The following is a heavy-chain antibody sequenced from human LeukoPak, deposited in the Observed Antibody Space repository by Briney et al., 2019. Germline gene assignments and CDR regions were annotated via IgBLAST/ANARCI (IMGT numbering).Heavy chain of an antibody. CDR1: GFTFSSYA. J-gene: IGHJ3*02. CDR2: ISSNGGST. D-gene: IGHD1-26*01. CDR3: ASHSGSALGAFDS. Sequence: PGGSLRLSCAASGFTFSSYAMHWVRQAPGKGLEYVSAISSNGGSTYYANSVKGRFTISRDNSKNTLYLQMGSLRAEDMAVYYCASHSGSALGAFDSWGQGTMVTVYS. V-gene: IGHV3-64*01.